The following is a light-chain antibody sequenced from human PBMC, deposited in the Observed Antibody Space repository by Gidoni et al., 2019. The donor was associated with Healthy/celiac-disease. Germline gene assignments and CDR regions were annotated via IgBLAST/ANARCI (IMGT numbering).Light chain of an antibody. CDR2: YKSDSDK. CDR3: MIWHSSAVV. CDR1: SGINVGTYR. J-gene: IGLJ2*01. V-gene: IGLV5-45*03. Sequence: QAVPTQPSPLSASPGASASLTCTLRSGINVGTYRIYWYQQKPGSPPKYLLRYKSDSDKQQGSGVPSRFSGSKDASANAGILLISGLQSEDEADYYCMIWHSSAVVFGGGTKLTVL.